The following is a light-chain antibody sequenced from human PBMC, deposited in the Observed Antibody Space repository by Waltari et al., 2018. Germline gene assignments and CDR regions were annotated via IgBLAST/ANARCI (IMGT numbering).Light chain of an antibody. V-gene: IGKV3-11*01. Sequence: IVLTQSPATLSLSPGERATLSCRASQSVRRYLAWYQQKPGQAPRLLIYDASNRATGIPARFSGSGSGTDFTLTISGLEPEDFAVYYCQQRRNWPPITFGQGTRLEIK. CDR3: QQRRNWPPIT. CDR2: DAS. J-gene: IGKJ5*01. CDR1: QSVRRY.